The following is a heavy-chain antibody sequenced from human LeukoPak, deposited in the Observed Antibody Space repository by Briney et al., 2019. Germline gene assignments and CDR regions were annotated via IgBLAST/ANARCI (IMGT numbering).Heavy chain of an antibody. Sequence: SETLSLTCTVSGGSISSYYWSWIRHPPGKGLEWIGYIYTSGSTNYNPSLKSRVTISVDTSKNQFSLKLSSETAADTAVYYCARGRTVQKVWGQGTLVTVSS. J-gene: IGHJ4*02. CDR3: ARGRTVQKV. D-gene: IGHD4-17*01. V-gene: IGHV4-4*09. CDR1: GGSISSYY. CDR2: IYTSGST.